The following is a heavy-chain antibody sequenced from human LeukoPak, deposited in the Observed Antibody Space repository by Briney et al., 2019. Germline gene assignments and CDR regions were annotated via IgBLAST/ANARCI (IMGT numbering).Heavy chain of an antibody. CDR1: GASISSYT. V-gene: IGHV4-4*07. D-gene: IGHD3-22*01. CDR2: IYGSGST. J-gene: IGHJ4*02. CDR3: TRVHSSGYYYFDS. Sequence: SETLSLTCTLSGASISSYTWSWTRQPAGRGPEWIGRIYGSGSTYYNPSLNNRLTMSLDTSKNQFSLKLTSVSAADTAVYYCTRVHSSGYYYFDSWGQGTLVTVSS.